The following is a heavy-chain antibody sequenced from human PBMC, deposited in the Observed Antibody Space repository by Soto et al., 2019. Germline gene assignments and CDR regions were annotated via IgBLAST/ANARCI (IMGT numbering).Heavy chain of an antibody. D-gene: IGHD5-12*01. J-gene: IGHJ5*02. V-gene: IGHV3-23*01. CDR1: GFTFRSYT. CDR3: AKGYGNWFDP. Sequence: EVQLLESGGGLVQPGGSLRLSCAASGFTFRSYTMSWVRQAPGKGLEWVSAISGSGDGTYYADSVKGRFTISRDNSKNTLYLQMDSLRADDTAVYYCAKGYGNWFDPWGQGTLVTVSS. CDR2: ISGSGDGT.